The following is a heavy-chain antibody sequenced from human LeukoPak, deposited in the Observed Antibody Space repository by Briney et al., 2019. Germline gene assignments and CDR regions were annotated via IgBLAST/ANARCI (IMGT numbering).Heavy chain of an antibody. J-gene: IGHJ3*02. CDR3: ARISSRGLGFDI. V-gene: IGHV4-31*03. CDR2: IYYSGST. Sequence: PSETLSLTCTVSGGSIFSGGYYWSWIRQHPGNGLEWIGYIYYSGSTYYNPSLKSRVTISMDTSKNQLPLKLSSVTAADTAVYYCARISSRGLGFDIWGQGSMVTVSS. D-gene: IGHD3/OR15-3a*01. CDR1: GGSIFSGGYY.